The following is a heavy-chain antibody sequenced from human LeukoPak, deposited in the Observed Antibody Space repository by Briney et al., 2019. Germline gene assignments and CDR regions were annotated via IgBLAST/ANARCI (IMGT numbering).Heavy chain of an antibody. V-gene: IGHV3-7*03. CDR2: IKQDGSEK. D-gene: IGHD3/OR15-3a*01. CDR3: ARDTMIFRNYYGLDV. J-gene: IGHJ6*02. Sequence: GGSLRLSCAASGFTFNGAWMSWVRQAPGKGLEWVANIKQDGSEKYYVDSVKGRFTISRDNAKNSLYLQMNSLRAEDTAVYYCARDTMIFRNYYGLDVWGQGTTVTVSS. CDR1: GFTFNGAW.